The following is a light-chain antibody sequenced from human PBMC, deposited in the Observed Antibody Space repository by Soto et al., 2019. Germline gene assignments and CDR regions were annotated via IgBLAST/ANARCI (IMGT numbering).Light chain of an antibody. J-gene: IGLJ2*01. V-gene: IGLV2-14*01. Sequence: QSALTQPASVSGSPGQSITISCTGTSSDVGGHNYVSWYLQHPGKAPKLMIYDVSNRPSGVSNRFSGSKSGNTASLTISGLQAEDEADYYCSSYTSSSTVVFGGGTKLTVL. CDR1: SSDVGGHNY. CDR2: DVS. CDR3: SSYTSSSTVV.